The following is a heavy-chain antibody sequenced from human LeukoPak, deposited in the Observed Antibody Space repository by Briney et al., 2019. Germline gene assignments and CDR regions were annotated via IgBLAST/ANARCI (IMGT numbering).Heavy chain of an antibody. D-gene: IGHD1-7*01. V-gene: IGHV4-59*01. Sequence: PSETLSLTCSVSGGSISSYYWNWIRQPPGKGLEWIGYIYYSGTTKYNPSLKSRVTISADTSKNQFSLKLNSVTAADTAVYCCARSHRELLGDDAFDIWGQGTMVTVSS. J-gene: IGHJ3*02. CDR1: GGSISSYY. CDR2: IYYSGTT. CDR3: ARSHRELLGDDAFDI.